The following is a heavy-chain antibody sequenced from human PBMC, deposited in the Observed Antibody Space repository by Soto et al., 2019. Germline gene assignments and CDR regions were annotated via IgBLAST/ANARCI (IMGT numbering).Heavy chain of an antibody. CDR3: AAHVPAAGHYYGMDV. V-gene: IGHV1-69*12. Sequence: QVQLVQSGAEVKKPGSSVKVSCKASGGTFSSYAISWVRQAPGQGLEWMGGIIPIFGTANYAQKFQGRVTITADESTSPAYMELSSLRPEDTAVYYCAAHVPAAGHYYGMDVWGQGTTVTVSS. CDR2: IIPIFGTA. D-gene: IGHD2-2*01. J-gene: IGHJ6*02. CDR1: GGTFSSYA.